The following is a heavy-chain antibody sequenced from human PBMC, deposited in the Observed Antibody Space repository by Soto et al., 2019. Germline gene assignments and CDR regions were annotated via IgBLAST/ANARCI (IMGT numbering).Heavy chain of an antibody. CDR3: ARLGAYYQSLDP. CDR2: IFYSGST. V-gene: IGHV4-39*01. J-gene: IGHJ5*02. D-gene: IGHD3-22*01. Sequence: SETLSLTCTVSGGSISSSSYYWGWIRQPPGKGLEWIGSIFYSGSTYYNPSLKSRVTISVDTSKNQFSLKLSSVTAADTAVYYCARLGAYYQSLDPWGPGTLVTVSS. CDR1: GGSISSSSYY.